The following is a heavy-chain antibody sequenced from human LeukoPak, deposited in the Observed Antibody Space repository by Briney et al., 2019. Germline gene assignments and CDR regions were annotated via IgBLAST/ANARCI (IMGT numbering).Heavy chain of an antibody. CDR3: ARGTDIVVVPAAIPDY. CDR1: GYSFTSYW. CDR2: IYPGDSDT. V-gene: IGHV5-51*01. J-gene: IGHJ4*02. D-gene: IGHD2-2*02. Sequence: GESLKISCKGSGYSFTSYWIGWVRQVPGKGLEWMGIIYPGDSDTRYSPSFQGQVTISADKSISTAYLQWSSLKASDTAMYYCARGTDIVVVPAAIPDYWGQGTLVTVSS.